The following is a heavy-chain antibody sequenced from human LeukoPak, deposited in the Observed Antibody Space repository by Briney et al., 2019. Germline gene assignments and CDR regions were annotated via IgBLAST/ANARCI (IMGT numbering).Heavy chain of an antibody. CDR2: IHYSGSA. CDR1: GGSISSSPYY. J-gene: IGHJ4*02. D-gene: IGHD6-19*01. V-gene: IGHV4-39*01. CDR3: ARHASVDGNWPRPLDY. Sequence: SETLSLTCTVSGGSISSSPYYWGWIRQPPGKGLEWIGNIHYSGSAYYNPSLKTRVTISVDTSKSQFSLKLTSVTAADTAVYYCARHASVDGNWPRPLDYWGQGSLVTVSS.